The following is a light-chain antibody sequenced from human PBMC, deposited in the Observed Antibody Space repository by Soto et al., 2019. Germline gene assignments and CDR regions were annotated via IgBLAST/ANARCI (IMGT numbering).Light chain of an antibody. J-gene: IGKJ5*01. Sequence: DIQMTQSPSSLSASVGDRVTITCRASQGISNFLAWYQQKPGKVPKLLISAASTLQSGVPSRFSGSGSGTXXXXXXXXXXPEXXXTYYCQXYSSVITFGQGTRLEIK. CDR1: QGISNF. CDR2: AAS. V-gene: IGKV1-27*01. CDR3: QXYSSVIT.